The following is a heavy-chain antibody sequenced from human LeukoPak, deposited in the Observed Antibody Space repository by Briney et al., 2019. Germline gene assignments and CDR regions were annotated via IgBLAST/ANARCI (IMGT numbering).Heavy chain of an antibody. CDR1: GYTFTGYY. J-gene: IGHJ4*02. Sequence: GASVKVSCKASGYTFTGYYMHWVRQAPGQGLEWMGWINPKSGGTNYAQNFQGRVTMTRDTSTSTAYMELSGLRSDDRAVYYCVRDAIAAAGTGGWGQGTLVTVSS. V-gene: IGHV1-2*02. CDR3: VRDAIAAAGTGG. CDR2: INPKSGGT. D-gene: IGHD6-13*01.